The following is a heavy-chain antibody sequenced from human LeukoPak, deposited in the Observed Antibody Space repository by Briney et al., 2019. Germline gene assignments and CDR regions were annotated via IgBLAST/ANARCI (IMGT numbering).Heavy chain of an antibody. V-gene: IGHV1-2*02. D-gene: IGHD3-22*01. CDR1: GYTFTDYY. J-gene: IGHJ4*02. CDR3: ARGKGGYYDSSGYSWYFDY. CDR2: LNPNNGDT. Sequence: VASVKVSCKASGYTFTDYYMHWVRQAPGQGLEWVGWLNPNNGDTGSAQNFQGRVTMTRDTSISTAYMELSRLRSDDTAVYYCARGKGGYYDSSGYSWYFDYWGQGTLVTVSS.